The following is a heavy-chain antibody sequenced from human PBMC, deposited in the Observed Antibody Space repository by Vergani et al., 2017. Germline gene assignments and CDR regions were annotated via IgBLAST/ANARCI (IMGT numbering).Heavy chain of an antibody. D-gene: IGHD2-15*01. CDR1: GGTFSSYA. V-gene: IGHV1-69*12. CDR2: IIPIFGTA. J-gene: IGHJ2*01. CDR3: ARGGYCSGGSCYSRWWYFDL. Sequence: QVQLVQSGAEVKKPGSSVKVSCKASGGTFSSYAISWVRQAPGQGLEWMGGIIPIFGTANYAQKFQGRVTITADESTSPAYMELSSLRTEDTAVYYCARGGYCSGGSCYSRWWYFDLWGRGTLVTVSS.